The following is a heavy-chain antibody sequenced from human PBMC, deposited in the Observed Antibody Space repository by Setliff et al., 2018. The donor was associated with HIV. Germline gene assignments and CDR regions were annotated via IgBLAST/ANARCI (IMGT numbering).Heavy chain of an antibody. D-gene: IGHD2-2*02. CDR1: GGSISSGSYY. CDR2: IYTSGST. CDR3: ARDGVSIVVVPATIHYYYYMDV. V-gene: IGHV4-61*09. Sequence: LSLTCTVSGGSISSGSYYWSWIRQPAGKGLEWIGHIYTSGSTNHNPSLKSRVTISVDTSKNQFSLKLSSVTAADTAVYYCARDGVSIVVVPATIHYYYYMDVWGKGTTVTVSS. J-gene: IGHJ6*03.